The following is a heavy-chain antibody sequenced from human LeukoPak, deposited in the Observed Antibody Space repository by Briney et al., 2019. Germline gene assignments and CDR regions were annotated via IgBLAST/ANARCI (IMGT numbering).Heavy chain of an antibody. J-gene: IGHJ5*02. V-gene: IGHV4-38-2*02. D-gene: IGHD6-13*01. CDR3: ARSYSSSWWDLKDWFDP. Sequence: SETLSLTCTVSGYSISSGYFWGWIRQPPGKGLEWIGYIYYSGSTNYNPSLKSRVTISVDTSKNQFSLKLSSVTAADTAVYYCARSYSSSWWDLKDWFDPWGQGTLVTVSS. CDR1: GYSISSGYF. CDR2: IYYSGST.